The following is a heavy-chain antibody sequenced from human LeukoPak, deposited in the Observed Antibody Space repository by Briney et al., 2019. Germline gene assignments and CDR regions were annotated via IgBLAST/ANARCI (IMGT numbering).Heavy chain of an antibody. Sequence: GGSLRLSCAASGFTFSSYAMSWVRQAPGKGLEWVSAISGSGGSTYYADSVKGRFTISRDNSKNTLYLQMNSLRAEDTAVYYCAKNYLGATREGFDYWAREPWSPSPQ. V-gene: IGHV3-23*01. CDR3: AKNYLGATREGFDY. J-gene: IGHJ4*02. CDR1: GFTFSSYA. D-gene: IGHD1-26*01. CDR2: ISGSGGST.